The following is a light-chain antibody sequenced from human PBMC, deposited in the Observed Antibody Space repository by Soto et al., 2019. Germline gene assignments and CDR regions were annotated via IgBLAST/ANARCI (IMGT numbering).Light chain of an antibody. CDR3: QQYSNWPPIT. CDR2: GAF. Sequence: EIVLTQSPGTLSLSPGERATLSCRASQSVSRSYLAWYQQKPGQAPRLLIYGAFNRATGIPDRFRGSGSGTDFSLTISRLEPEDFAVYYCQQYSNWPPITFGQGTRLEIK. V-gene: IGKV3-20*01. J-gene: IGKJ5*01. CDR1: QSVSRSY.